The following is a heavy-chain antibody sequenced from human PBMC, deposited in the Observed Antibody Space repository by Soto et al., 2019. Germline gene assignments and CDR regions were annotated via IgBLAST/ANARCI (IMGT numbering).Heavy chain of an antibody. D-gene: IGHD4-17*01. CDR2: ISGGGITT. CDR3: AKEGTTVGRFFDH. V-gene: IGHV3-23*01. J-gene: IGHJ4*01. CDR1: GLTFSTYG. Sequence: DVQLLESGGDLVQPGGSLKLSCATSGLTFSTYGMNWVRQAPGKGLEGVAGISGGGITTYYADAVKGRFSISRDNSKNTLFLEMNSLRVEDTALYYCAKEGTTVGRFFDHWGRGTLVTVSS.